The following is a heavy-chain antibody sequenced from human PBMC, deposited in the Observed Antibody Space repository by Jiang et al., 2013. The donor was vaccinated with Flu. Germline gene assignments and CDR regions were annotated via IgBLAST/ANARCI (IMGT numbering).Heavy chain of an antibody. CDR1: GGSISSGGYY. CDR2: IYETGSA. J-gene: IGHJ4*02. Sequence: PGLVKPSQTLSLTCTVSGGSISSGGYYWTWIRQHAERGLEWIGHIYETGSAYYSPSLKSRVSISKDSSKNQFSLKLSSVTAADTAVYYCARYRAEFDYWGQGTLVTVHS. CDR3: ARYRAEFDY. D-gene: IGHD1-26*01. V-gene: IGHV4-31*03.